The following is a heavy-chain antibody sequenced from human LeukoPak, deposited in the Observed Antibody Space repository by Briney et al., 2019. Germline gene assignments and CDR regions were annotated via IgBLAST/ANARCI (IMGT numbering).Heavy chain of an antibody. CDR3: ARVDAGNYDY. CDR2: IDGTDGGS. V-gene: IGHV3-23*01. D-gene: IGHD1-26*01. Sequence: GGSLRLSCVTSGFRFSSYVISCVRQAPGKGLEYVSSIDGTDGGSYYAESVKGRFTISRDNSKNTLFLQMNSLRVEDTAVYYCARVDAGNYDYWGQGTLLTVSS. J-gene: IGHJ4*02. CDR1: GFRFSSYV.